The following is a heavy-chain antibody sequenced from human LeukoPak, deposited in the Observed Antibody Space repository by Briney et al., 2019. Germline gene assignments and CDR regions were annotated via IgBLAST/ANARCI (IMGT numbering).Heavy chain of an antibody. CDR2: VYSGGST. CDR1: GFTVSSSY. D-gene: IGHD2-8*01. CDR3: ARDLKERPRCFDY. Sequence: GGSLRLSCAASGFTVSSSYMSWVRLAPGKGLEWVSVVYSGGSTYYADSVKGRFTISRDNANNLLFLQMNSLRTEDTAVYYCARDLKERPRCFDYWGQGTLVTVSS. J-gene: IGHJ4*02. V-gene: IGHV3-53*01.